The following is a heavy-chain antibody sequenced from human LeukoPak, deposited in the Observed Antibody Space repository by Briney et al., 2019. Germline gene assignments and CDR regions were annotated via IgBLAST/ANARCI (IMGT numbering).Heavy chain of an antibody. CDR3: ARMAVSGRDNWFDP. CDR2: INPKNAGT. D-gene: IGHD6-19*01. V-gene: IGHV1-2*02. J-gene: IGHJ5*02. CDR1: GYTFTGHY. Sequence: ASVKVSCKASGYTFTGHYIHWVRQAPGQGLEWMGWINPKNAGTNYAQKFQGRVTITRNTSINTAYMELSSLRSDDTAVYYCARMAVSGRDNWFDPWARDPWSPSPQ.